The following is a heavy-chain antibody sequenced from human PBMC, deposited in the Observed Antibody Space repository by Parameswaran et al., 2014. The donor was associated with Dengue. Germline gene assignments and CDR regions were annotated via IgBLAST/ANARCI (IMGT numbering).Heavy chain of an antibody. CDR3: ARDGGYCSTTSCLRGYYMDV. D-gene: IGHD2-2*01. V-gene: IGHV1-18*01. Sequence: SWVRQAPGQGLEWMGWISAYNGDTNYAQKLQGRVTMTTDTSTSTTYMELRSLRSDDTAVYYCARDGGYCSTTSCLRGYYMDVWGKGSTVTVSS. J-gene: IGHJ6*03. CDR2: ISAYNGDT.